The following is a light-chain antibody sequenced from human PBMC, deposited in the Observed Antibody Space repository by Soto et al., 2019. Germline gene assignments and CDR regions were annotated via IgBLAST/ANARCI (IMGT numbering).Light chain of an antibody. CDR2: AAS. CDR1: QGIRND. Sequence: AIQMTQSPSSLAASVGDRVTITCRASQGIRNDLGWYQQKPGKAPKLLIYAASSLQSGFPSRFSGSGSGTDFTLTISSLQPEDCATYYCLQDYNYPWTFGQGTKVEIK. V-gene: IGKV1-6*01. CDR3: LQDYNYPWT. J-gene: IGKJ1*01.